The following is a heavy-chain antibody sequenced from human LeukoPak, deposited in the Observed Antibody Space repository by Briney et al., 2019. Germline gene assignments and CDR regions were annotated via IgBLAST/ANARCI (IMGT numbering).Heavy chain of an antibody. J-gene: IGHJ5*02. Sequence: SETLSLTCTVSGGSISSSSYYWGWIRRPPGKGLEWIGSIYYSGSTYYNPSLKSRVTISVDTSKNQFSLKLSSVTAADTAVYYCARDMGRRIVVAGISKWLDPCGEGA. CDR2: IYYSGST. D-gene: IGHD6-19*01. V-gene: IGHV4-39*07. CDR1: GGSISSSSYY. CDR3: ARDMGRRIVVAGISKWLDP.